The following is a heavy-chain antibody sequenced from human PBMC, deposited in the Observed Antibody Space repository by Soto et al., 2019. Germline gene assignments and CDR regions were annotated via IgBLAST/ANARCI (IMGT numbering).Heavy chain of an antibody. J-gene: IGHJ4*02. CDR1: GYTFTSFG. CDR3: ARDKMIHDYGLATYDY. Sequence: GPVKVSCKTSGYTFTSFGVSWVRQAPGQGLEWMGWISGYNGKTKYAQTLRGRVTMTADTSTSTVYMELRGLRSDDTAVCFCARDKMIHDYGLATYDYWGQGTKVTVYS. D-gene: IGHD3-10*01. V-gene: IGHV1-18*04. CDR2: ISGYNGKT.